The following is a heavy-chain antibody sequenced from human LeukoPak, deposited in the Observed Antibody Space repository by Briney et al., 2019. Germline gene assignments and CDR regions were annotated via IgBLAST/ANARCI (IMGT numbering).Heavy chain of an antibody. J-gene: IGHJ6*03. CDR3: ASASGGYYQYYMDV. D-gene: IGHD2-15*01. V-gene: IGHV4-59*01. CDR2: FYYIGTT. CDR1: GDSISSYY. Sequence: PSETLSLTCTVSGDSISSYYWTWIRQPPGRGREYIGYFYYIGTTNYNPSLKSRVTISVDTSKNQLSLKLRSVTAADTAVYYCASASGGYYQYYMDVWGKGTTVTVAS.